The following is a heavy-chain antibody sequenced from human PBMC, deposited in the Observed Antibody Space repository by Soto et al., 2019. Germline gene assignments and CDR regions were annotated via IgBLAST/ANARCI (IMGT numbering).Heavy chain of an antibody. V-gene: IGHV3-15*01. CDR1: GFTFSNAW. CDR2: IKSKTDGGTT. CDR3: TTDFPPSGSYQHLSDY. J-gene: IGHJ4*02. D-gene: IGHD1-26*01. Sequence: PGGSLRLSCAASGFTFSNAWMSWVRQAPGKGLEWVGRIKSKTDGGTTDYAAPVKGRFTISRDDSKNTLYLQMNSLKTEDTAVYYCTTDFPPSGSYQHLSDYWGQGTLVTVSS.